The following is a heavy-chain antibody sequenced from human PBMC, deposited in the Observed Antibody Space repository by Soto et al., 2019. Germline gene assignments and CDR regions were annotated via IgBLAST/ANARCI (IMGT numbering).Heavy chain of an antibody. J-gene: IGHJ5*02. CDR1: GGSISSYY. V-gene: IGHV4-59*01. D-gene: IGHD3-3*01. CDR3: ARIGYDFWSGYSNWFDP. CDR2: IYYSGST. Sequence: SETLSLTCTVSGGSISSYYWSWIRQPPGKGLEWIGYIYYSGSTNYNPSLKSRVTISVDTSKNQFSLKLSSVTAADTAVYYCARIGYDFWSGYSNWFDPWGQGTLVTVS.